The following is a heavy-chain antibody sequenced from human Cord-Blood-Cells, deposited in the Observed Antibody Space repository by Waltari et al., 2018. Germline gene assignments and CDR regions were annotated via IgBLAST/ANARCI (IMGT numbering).Heavy chain of an antibody. V-gene: IGHV1-69*11. CDR3: ARGGYCSSTSCYDAFDI. J-gene: IGHJ3*02. CDR1: GGTFSSYA. CDR2: ITLILGTA. D-gene: IGHD2-2*01. Sequence: QVQLVQSGAEVKKPGSSVKVSCKASGGTFSSYAISWVRQAPGQGLEWMGGITLILGTANYEQKFQGRVTITADESTSTAYMELSSLRSEDTAVYYCARGGYCSSTSCYDAFDIWGQGTMVTVSS.